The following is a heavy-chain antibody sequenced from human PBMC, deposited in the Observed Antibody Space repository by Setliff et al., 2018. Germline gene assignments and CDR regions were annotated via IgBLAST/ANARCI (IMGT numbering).Heavy chain of an antibody. CDR3: ARGRGYSYVGITYYFDY. J-gene: IGHJ4*02. V-gene: IGHV4-39*07. CDR1: GGSISSSSYY. Sequence: SETLSLTCTVSGGSISSSSYYWGWIRQPPGKGLEWIGSIYYSGSTYYNPSLKSRVTISVDTSKNQFSLKLSSVAAADTAVYYCARGRGYSYVGITYYFDYWGQGTLVTVSS. CDR2: IYYSGST. D-gene: IGHD5-18*01.